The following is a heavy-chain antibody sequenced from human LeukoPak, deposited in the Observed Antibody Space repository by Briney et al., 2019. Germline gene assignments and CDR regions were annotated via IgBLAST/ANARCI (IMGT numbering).Heavy chain of an antibody. J-gene: IGHJ4*02. CDR2: IYHSGST. D-gene: IGHD6-25*01. Sequence: PSETLYLTCAVSGYSISSGYYWGWIRQPPGKGPEWIGSIYHSGSTYYNPSLKSRVTISVDTSKNQFSVKLNSVIAADTAMYYCARGVYLGSGYYFDYWGQGTLVTVSS. V-gene: IGHV4-38-2*01. CDR3: ARGVYLGSGYYFDY. CDR1: GYSISSGYY.